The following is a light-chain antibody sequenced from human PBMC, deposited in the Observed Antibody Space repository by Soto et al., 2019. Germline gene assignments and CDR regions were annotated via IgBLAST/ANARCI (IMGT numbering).Light chain of an antibody. CDR3: QQYNNWPWELT. CDR1: QSVGSN. Sequence: EIVMTQSPATLSVSPEERATLSCRTSQSVGSNVAWYQQKAGQTPRLLMYTASTRATSIPARFSGSGSETEFTLTISSLQSEDVAVYYCQQYNNWPWELTFGGGTKVEIK. V-gene: IGKV3-15*01. CDR2: TAS. J-gene: IGKJ4*01.